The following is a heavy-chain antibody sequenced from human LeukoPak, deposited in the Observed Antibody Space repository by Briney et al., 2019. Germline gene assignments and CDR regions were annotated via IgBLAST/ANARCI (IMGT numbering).Heavy chain of an antibody. V-gene: IGHV3-53*01. D-gene: IGHD5-18*01. CDR1: GFTVSSNY. CDR3: ARGGYTYGRVFDY. CDR2: IYSGGST. Sequence: GGSLRLSCAASGFTVSSNYMSWVRQAPGKGLEWVSVIYSGGSTYYADSVKGQFTISRDSSKNTLYLQVNSLRAEDTAVYYCARGGYTYGRVFDYWGQGTLVTVSS. J-gene: IGHJ4*02.